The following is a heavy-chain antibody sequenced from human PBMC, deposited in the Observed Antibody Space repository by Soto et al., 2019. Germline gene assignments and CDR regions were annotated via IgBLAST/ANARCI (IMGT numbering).Heavy chain of an antibody. CDR2: IYLSGST. J-gene: IGHJ4*02. D-gene: IGHD1-26*01. V-gene: IGHV4-4*02. CDR1: GGSITNSTW. Sequence: QVQLQESGPGLVKPSVTLSLTCGVFGGSITNSTWWTWVRQPPGKGLEWIGEIYLSGSTNYNSSGMSRVTISLDKVINQFPLKLTSVTAADTAVYYCAHRPIVGAAIWGQGPLVTVSS. CDR3: AHRPIVGAAI.